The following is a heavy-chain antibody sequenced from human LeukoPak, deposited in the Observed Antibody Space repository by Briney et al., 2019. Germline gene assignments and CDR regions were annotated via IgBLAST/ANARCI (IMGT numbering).Heavy chain of an antibody. CDR2: IRYDGSNK. J-gene: IGHJ4*02. CDR3: AKDYCSSNTCRAVL. V-gene: IGHV3-30*02. D-gene: IGHD2-2*01. Sequence: PGGSLRLSCAASGFTFSSYGMHWVRQAPGKGLEWVAFIRYDGSNKYYADSVKGRFTISRDNSKNTLYLQMNSLRAEDTAVYYCAKDYCSSNTCRAVLWGQGTLLTVSS. CDR1: GFTFSSYG.